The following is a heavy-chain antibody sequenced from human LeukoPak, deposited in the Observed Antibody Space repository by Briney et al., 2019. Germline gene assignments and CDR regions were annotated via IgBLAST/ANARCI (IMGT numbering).Heavy chain of an antibody. J-gene: IGHJ4*02. CDR2: ICYSGST. Sequence: SETLSLTCTVSGGSISSYYWSWIRQPPGKGLEGIGYICYSGSTNYNPSLKSRVTISVDTSNNQFSLKLSSVTAADTAVYYCARQNTDSSGYTTYDYWGQGTLVTVSS. V-gene: IGHV4-59*08. D-gene: IGHD3-22*01. CDR1: GGSISSYY. CDR3: ARQNTDSSGYTTYDY.